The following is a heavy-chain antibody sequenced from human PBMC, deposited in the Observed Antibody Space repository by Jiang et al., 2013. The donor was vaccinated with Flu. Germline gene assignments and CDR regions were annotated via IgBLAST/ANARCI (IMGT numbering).Heavy chain of an antibody. Sequence: ALIYWNDDKRYSPSLKSRLTITKDTSKNQVVLTMTNMDPVDTATYYCAHIPRTAAAGTKYFDYWGQGTPVTVSS. CDR2: IYWNDDK. CDR3: AHIPRTAAAGTKYFDY. V-gene: IGHV2-5*01. J-gene: IGHJ4*02. D-gene: IGHD6-13*01.